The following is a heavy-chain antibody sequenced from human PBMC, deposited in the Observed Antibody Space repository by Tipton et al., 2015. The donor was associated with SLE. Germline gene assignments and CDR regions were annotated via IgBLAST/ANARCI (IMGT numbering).Heavy chain of an antibody. D-gene: IGHD1-26*01. CDR1: GGSISSGYY. CDR3: ARGRGQWELRGWFDP. Sequence: TLSLTCTVSGGSISSGYYWGWIRQPPGKGLEWIGSIYHSGSTYYNPSLKSRVTIPVDTSKNQFSLRLSSVTAADTAVYYCARGRGQWELRGWFDPWGQGTLVTVSS. CDR2: IYHSGST. V-gene: IGHV4-38-2*02. J-gene: IGHJ5*02.